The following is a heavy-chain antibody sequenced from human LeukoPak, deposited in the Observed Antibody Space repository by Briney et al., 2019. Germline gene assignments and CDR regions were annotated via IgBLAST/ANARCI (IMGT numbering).Heavy chain of an antibody. V-gene: IGHV3-21*01. CDR2: ISSSSSYI. D-gene: IGHD3-22*01. CDR1: GFTFSSYS. J-gene: IGHJ4*02. CDR3: ARGRPGKISMILVITPTAFDY. Sequence: GGSLRLSCAASGFTFSSYSMNWVRQAPGKGLEWVSSISSSSSYIYYADSVKGRFTISRDNAKNSLYLQMNSLRAEDTAVYYCARGRPGKISMILVITPTAFDYWGQGTLVTVSS.